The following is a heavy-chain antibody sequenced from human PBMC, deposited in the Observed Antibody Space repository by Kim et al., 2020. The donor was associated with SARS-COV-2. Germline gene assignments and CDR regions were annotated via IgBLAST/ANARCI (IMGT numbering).Heavy chain of an antibody. D-gene: IGHD3-9*01. V-gene: IGHV1-69*13. CDR1: GGTFSSYA. Sequence: SVKVSCKASGGTFSSYAISWVRQAPGQGLEWMGGIIPIFGTANYAQKFQGRVTITADESTSTAYMELSSLRSEDTAVYYCAREVNYDILTGYPPTTNYYYYGMDVWGQGTTVTVSS. J-gene: IGHJ6*02. CDR2: IIPIFGTA. CDR3: AREVNYDILTGYPPTTNYYYYGMDV.